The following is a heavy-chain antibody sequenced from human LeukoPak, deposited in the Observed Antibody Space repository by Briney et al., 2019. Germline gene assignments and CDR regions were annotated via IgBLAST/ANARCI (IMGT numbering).Heavy chain of an antibody. J-gene: IGHJ4*02. CDR3: AKDLGYCSGGSCSGHNYFDY. V-gene: IGHV3-23*01. Sequence: GGSLRLSCAASGFTFSSYAMSWVRQAPGKGLEWVSASSGSGGSTYYADSVKGRFTISRDNSKNTLYLQMNSLRAEDTAVYYCAKDLGYCSGGSCSGHNYFDYWGQGTLVTVSS. CDR1: GFTFSSYA. D-gene: IGHD2-15*01. CDR2: SSGSGGST.